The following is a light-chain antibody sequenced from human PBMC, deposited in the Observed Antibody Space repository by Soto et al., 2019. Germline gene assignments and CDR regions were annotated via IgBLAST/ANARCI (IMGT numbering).Light chain of an antibody. J-gene: IGKJ5*01. CDR3: QQYHNWPLT. Sequence: EIVMTQSPATLSMSPGERASLSCRTSRSVLSNLAWYQQKLGQAPRLLVYGASTRATGIPARFSGSGSGTEFTLTISSLQSEDFAVYFCQQYHNWPLTFGQGTRL. V-gene: IGKV3-15*01. CDR1: RSVLSN. CDR2: GAS.